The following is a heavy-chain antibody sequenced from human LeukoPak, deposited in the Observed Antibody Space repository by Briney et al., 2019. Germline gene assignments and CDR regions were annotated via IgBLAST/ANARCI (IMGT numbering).Heavy chain of an antibody. D-gene: IGHD6-19*01. V-gene: IGHV3-7*01. CDR2: INRDETDI. Sequence: PGGSLRLSCAASGFTFNSYMGWVRQAAEDGLGGGAIINRDETDICYVDSVKGRFTISRHNAKSSLFLEMNSLRVEDTGVYYCARGDGRGRSDGATWGPGTLVTVSS. J-gene: IGHJ1*01. CDR3: ARGDGRGRSDGAT. CDR1: GFTFNSY.